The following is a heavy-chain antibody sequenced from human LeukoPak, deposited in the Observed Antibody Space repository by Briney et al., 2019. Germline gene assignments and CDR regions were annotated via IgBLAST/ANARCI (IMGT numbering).Heavy chain of an antibody. Sequence: GGSLRLSCAASGFTFSHFAMHWVRQAPGKGLEWVSVLYSGGNTYYADSVKGRFTISRDDSKNTLYLQMSSVRVEDTAVYYCARVGSGDIYGYGDYWGQGTLVTVSS. CDR3: ARVGSGDIYGYGDY. CDR1: GFTFSHFA. J-gene: IGHJ4*02. CDR2: LYSGGNT. D-gene: IGHD5-18*01. V-gene: IGHV3-66*01.